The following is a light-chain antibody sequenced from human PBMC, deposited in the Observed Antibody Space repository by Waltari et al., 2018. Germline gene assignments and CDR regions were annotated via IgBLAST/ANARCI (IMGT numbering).Light chain of an antibody. V-gene: IGKV1-39*01. CDR2: AAS. Sequence: DIQMTQSPSSLSASVGDRVNITCRASQSISSYLNWYQQKPGKAPKLLIYAASSLQSGVPSRLSGSGSGTDFTLTSSSLQPEDFATYYCQQSYSTPWTFGQGTKVEIK. CDR3: QQSYSTPWT. J-gene: IGKJ1*01. CDR1: QSISSY.